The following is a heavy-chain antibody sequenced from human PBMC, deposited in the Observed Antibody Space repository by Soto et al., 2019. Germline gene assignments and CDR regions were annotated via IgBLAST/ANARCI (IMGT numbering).Heavy chain of an antibody. J-gene: IGHJ5*02. Sequence: PGGSLRLSCAASGFTFSSYSMNWIRQAPGKGLEWVPYISSSSSTIYYADSVKGRFTISRDNAKNSLYLRMNSLRAEDTAVYYCARVPPWFDPWGQGTQVTVSS. CDR2: ISSSSSTI. V-gene: IGHV3-48*01. CDR3: ARVPPWFDP. CDR1: GFTFSSYS.